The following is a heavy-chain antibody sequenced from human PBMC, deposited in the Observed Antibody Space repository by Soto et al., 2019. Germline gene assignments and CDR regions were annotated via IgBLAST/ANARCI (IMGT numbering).Heavy chain of an antibody. J-gene: IGHJ4*02. Sequence: SETLSLTCTVSGGSISSYYWSWIRQPPGKGLEWIGYIYYSGSTNYNPSLKSRVTISVDTSKNQFSLKLSSVTAADTAVYYCARLRTYGSGSGCFDYWGQGTLVTVSS. V-gene: IGHV4-59*01. D-gene: IGHD3-10*01. CDR2: IYYSGST. CDR1: GGSISSYY. CDR3: ARLRTYGSGSGCFDY.